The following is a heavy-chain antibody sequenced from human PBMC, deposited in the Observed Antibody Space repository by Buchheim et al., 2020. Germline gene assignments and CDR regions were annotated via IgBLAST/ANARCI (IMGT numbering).Heavy chain of an antibody. CDR2: ISYDGGNK. J-gene: IGHJ6*02. CDR3: ARSPGYYDILTGYLYYGMDV. V-gene: IGHV3-30*04. Sequence: QVQLVESGGGVVQPGRSLRLSCAASGFTFSSYAMHWVRQAPGKGLEWVAVISYDGGNKYYADSVKGRFTISRDNSKNTLYLQMNSLRAEDTAVYYCARSPGYYDILTGYLYYGMDVWGQGTT. CDR1: GFTFSSYA. D-gene: IGHD3-9*01.